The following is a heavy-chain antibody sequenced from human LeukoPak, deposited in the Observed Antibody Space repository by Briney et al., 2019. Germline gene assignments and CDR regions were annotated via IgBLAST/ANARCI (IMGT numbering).Heavy chain of an antibody. J-gene: IGHJ4*02. Sequence: SQTLSLTCTVSGGFISSGSNYWSWIRQPAGKGLEWIGRISTSGCTNYNPSLKSRVIISVDTSKNQFSLNLSSVTAADTAVYYCARTAAGDYWGQGTLVTVSS. CDR1: GGFISSGSNY. D-gene: IGHD6-13*01. V-gene: IGHV4-61*02. CDR2: ISTSGCT. CDR3: ARTAAGDY.